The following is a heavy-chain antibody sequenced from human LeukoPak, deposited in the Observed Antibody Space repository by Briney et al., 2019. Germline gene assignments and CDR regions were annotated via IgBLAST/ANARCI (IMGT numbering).Heavy chain of an antibody. CDR1: GGSISSYY. J-gene: IGHJ4*02. D-gene: IGHD1-26*01. CDR3: ARSDSGTYRHYFDY. Sequence: PSETLSLTCTVSGGSISSYYWSWIRQPPRKGLEWIGYIYYTGSANYNPSLESRVTISVDTSKNLFSLKLRSVTAADTAVYFCARSDSGTYRHYFDYWGQGTLVTVSS. V-gene: IGHV4-59*08. CDR2: IYYTGSA.